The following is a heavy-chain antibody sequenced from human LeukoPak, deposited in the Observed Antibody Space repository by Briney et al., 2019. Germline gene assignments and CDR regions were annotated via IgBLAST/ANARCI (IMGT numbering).Heavy chain of an antibody. J-gene: IGHJ4*02. Sequence: SETLSLTCTVSGGSISVYYWSWIRQPPGKGLEWIGYIYYSGSTNYNPSLKSRVTISVDTSKNQFSLKLSSVTAADTAVYYCARGYSYGLVYWGQGTLVTVSS. CDR3: ARGYSYGLVY. V-gene: IGHV4-59*12. D-gene: IGHD5-18*01. CDR1: GGSISVYY. CDR2: IYYSGST.